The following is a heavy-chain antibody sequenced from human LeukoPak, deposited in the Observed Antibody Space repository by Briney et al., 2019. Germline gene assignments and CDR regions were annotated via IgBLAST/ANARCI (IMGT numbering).Heavy chain of an antibody. CDR1: GITFSNYA. D-gene: IGHD6-19*01. CDR3: AKVGRRPRTIAVAGPLDS. J-gene: IGHJ4*02. CDR2: ISYDGSNK. V-gene: IGHV3-30*18. Sequence: GGSLRLSCAASGITFSNYAMNWVRQAPGKGLEWVAVISYDGSNKYYEDSVKGRFTISRDNSKNTLYLQMNSLRAEDTAIYYCAKVGRRPRTIAVAGPLDSWGQGSLVTVSS.